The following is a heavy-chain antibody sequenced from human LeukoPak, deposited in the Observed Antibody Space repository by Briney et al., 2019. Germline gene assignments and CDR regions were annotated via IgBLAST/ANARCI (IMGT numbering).Heavy chain of an antibody. J-gene: IGHJ4*02. CDR2: ISSSSSYI. CDR1: GFTFSSYS. Sequence: PGGSLRLSCAASGFTFSSYSMNWVRQAPGKGLEWVSSISSSSSYIYYADSVKGRFTISRDNAKNTLYLQMNSLRAEDTAVYYCARVSQWRYNVDYWGQGTLVTVS. D-gene: IGHD5-24*01. CDR3: ARVSQWRYNVDY. V-gene: IGHV3-21*01.